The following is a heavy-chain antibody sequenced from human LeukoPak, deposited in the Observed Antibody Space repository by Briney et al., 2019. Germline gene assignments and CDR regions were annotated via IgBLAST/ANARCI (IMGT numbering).Heavy chain of an antibody. CDR2: IYYSGST. CDR1: GGSISSCSYY. D-gene: IGHD2-2*01. V-gene: IGHV4-39*01. Sequence: SETLSLTCTVSGGSISSCSYYWGWIRQPPGKGLEWIGSIYYSGSTYYNPSLKSRVTISVDTSKNQFSLKLSSVTAADTAVYYCAETHICSSTSCPRDYYYYGMDVWGQGTTVTVSS. J-gene: IGHJ6*02. CDR3: AETHICSSTSCPRDYYYYGMDV.